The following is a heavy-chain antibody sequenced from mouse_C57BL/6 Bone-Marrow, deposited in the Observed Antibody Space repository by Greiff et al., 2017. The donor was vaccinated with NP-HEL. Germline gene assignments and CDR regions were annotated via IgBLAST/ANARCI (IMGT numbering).Heavy chain of an antibody. J-gene: IGHJ4*01. D-gene: IGHD2-2*01. CDR2: INPSTGGT. Sequence: EVMLVESGPELVKPGASVKISCKASGYSFTGYYMNWVKQSPEKSLEWIGEINPSTGGTTYNQKFKAKATLTVDKSSSTAYMQLKSLTSEDSAVYYCARSWLPWVDYWGQGTSVTVSS. CDR1: GYSFTGYY. CDR3: ARSWLPWVDY. V-gene: IGHV1-42*01.